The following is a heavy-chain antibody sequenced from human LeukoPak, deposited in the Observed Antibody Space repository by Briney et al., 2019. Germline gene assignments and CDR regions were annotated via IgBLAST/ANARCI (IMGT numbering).Heavy chain of an antibody. CDR2: ISGSGGST. CDR1: GFTFSSYG. CDR3: AKDGPQQWPPGRYFDY. J-gene: IGHJ4*02. D-gene: IGHD6-19*01. V-gene: IGHV3-23*01. Sequence: PGGSLRLSCAASGFTFSSYGMHWVRQAPGKGLEWVSAISGSGGSTYYADSVKGRFTISRDNSKNTLYLQMNSLRAEDTAVYYCAKDGPQQWPPGRYFDYWGQGTLVTVSS.